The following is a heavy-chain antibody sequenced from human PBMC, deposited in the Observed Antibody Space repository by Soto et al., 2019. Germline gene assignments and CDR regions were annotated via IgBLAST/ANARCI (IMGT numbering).Heavy chain of an antibody. Sequence: GGSLRLSCAASGFTFSSYGMHWVRQAPGKGLEWVAVISYDGSNKYYADSVKGRFTISRDNSKNTLYLQMNSLRAEDTAVYYCAKIRLYDSDFDIWGQGTMVTVS. V-gene: IGHV3-30*18. J-gene: IGHJ3*02. CDR3: AKIRLYDSDFDI. D-gene: IGHD3-16*01. CDR2: ISYDGSNK. CDR1: GFTFSSYG.